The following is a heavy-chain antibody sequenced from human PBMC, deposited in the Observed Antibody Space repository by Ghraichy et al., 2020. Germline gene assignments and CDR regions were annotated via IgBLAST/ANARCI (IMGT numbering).Heavy chain of an antibody. CDR1: GGSINSNNW. V-gene: IGHV4-4*02. CDR2: MSHSGGT. J-gene: IGHJ6*03. D-gene: IGHD2-21*02. Sequence: SETLSLTCAVSGGSINSNNWWSWVRQVPGKGLEWLGEMSHSGGTNYNPYLKSRVTISVDKSKNQFSLKLTSVTAADPAIYYCARRPVVVVTGIYYYYMDVWGKGTTVTVSS. CDR3: ARRPVVVVTGIYYYYMDV.